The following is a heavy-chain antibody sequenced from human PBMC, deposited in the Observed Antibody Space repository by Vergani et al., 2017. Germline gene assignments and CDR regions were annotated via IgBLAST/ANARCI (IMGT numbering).Heavy chain of an antibody. J-gene: IGHJ5*02. D-gene: IGHD6-6*01. CDR2: IKQDGSEK. Sequence: EVQLVESGGGLVQPGGSLRLSCAASGFTFSSYWMSWVRQAPGKGLEWVANIKQDGSEKYYVDSVKGRFTISRDNAKNSLYLQMNSLRAEDTAVYYCARGGDSSSQLGWFDPWGQGTLVTVSS. CDR1: GFTFSSYW. CDR3: ARGGDSSSQLGWFDP. V-gene: IGHV3-7*03.